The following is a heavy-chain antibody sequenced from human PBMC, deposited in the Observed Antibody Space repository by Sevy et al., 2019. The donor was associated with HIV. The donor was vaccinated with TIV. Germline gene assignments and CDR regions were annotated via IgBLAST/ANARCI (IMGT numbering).Heavy chain of an antibody. J-gene: IGHJ3*02. V-gene: IGHV3-30*03. CDR1: GFTFSTYS. Sequence: GGSLRLSCAASGFTFSTYSIHWVRQAPGKGLEWVAIISYDGSNKDHADSVRGRFTISRDNSKNTLYLQMNSLRAEDTAVYYCARDFDIWGQGTMVTVSS. CDR2: ISYDGSNK. CDR3: ARDFDI.